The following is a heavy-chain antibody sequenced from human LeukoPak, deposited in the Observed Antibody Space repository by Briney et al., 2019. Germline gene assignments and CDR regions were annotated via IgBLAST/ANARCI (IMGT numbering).Heavy chain of an antibody. V-gene: IGHV3-30*18. J-gene: IGHJ6*02. CDR1: GFIFDTYG. CDR3: AKEKALGTINYGLDV. CDR2: IAYDGSNK. D-gene: IGHD1-1*01. Sequence: GTSLRLSCAASGFIFDTYGMLWVRQAPGKGLEWVAVIAYDGSNKYHADSVKGRFTISRDNSKNTLYLQMNSLRGEDTAVYYCAKEKALGTINYGLDVWGQGTMVTVSS.